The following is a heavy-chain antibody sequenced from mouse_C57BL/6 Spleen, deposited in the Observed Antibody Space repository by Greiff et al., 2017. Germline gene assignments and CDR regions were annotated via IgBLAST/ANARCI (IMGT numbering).Heavy chain of an antibody. CDR2: IWSDGST. V-gene: IGHV2-6*03. CDR1: GFSLTSYG. CDR3: AREGPLYYAMDY. Sequence: VKLMESGPGLVAPSQSLSITCTVSGFSLTSYGVHWVRQPPGKGLEWLVVIWSDGSTTYNSALKSRLSISKDNSKSQVFLKMNSLQTDDTAMYYCAREGPLYYAMDYWGQGTSVTVSS. J-gene: IGHJ4*01. D-gene: IGHD3-3*01.